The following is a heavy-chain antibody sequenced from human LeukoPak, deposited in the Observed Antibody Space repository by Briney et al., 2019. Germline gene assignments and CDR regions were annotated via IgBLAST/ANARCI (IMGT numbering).Heavy chain of an antibody. CDR3: AREQLWDYYYYGMDV. V-gene: IGHV3-53*01. CDR1: GFTFSSYS. CDR2: IYSGGST. J-gene: IGHJ6*02. Sequence: GGSLRLSCAASGFTFSSYSMNWVRQAPGKGLEWVSVIYSGGSTYYADSVKGRFTISRDNSKNTLYLQMNSLRAEDTAVYYCAREQLWDYYYYGMDVWGQGTTVTVSS. D-gene: IGHD5-18*01.